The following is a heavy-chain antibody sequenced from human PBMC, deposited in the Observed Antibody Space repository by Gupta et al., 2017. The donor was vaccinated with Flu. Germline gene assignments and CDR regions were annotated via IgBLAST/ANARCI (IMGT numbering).Heavy chain of an antibody. V-gene: IGHV3-30*18. Sequence: QVQLVESGGGVVQPGRSLRLSCAASGFTFSSYGMHWVRQAPGKGLEWVAVISYDGSNKYYADSVKGRFTISRDNSKNTLYLQMNSLRAEDTAVYYCAKAGDIVVVVALEGEVFDFDYWGQGTLVTVSS. CDR3: AKAGDIVVVVALEGEVFDFDY. D-gene: IGHD2-15*01. J-gene: IGHJ4*02. CDR1: GFTFSSYG. CDR2: ISYDGSNK.